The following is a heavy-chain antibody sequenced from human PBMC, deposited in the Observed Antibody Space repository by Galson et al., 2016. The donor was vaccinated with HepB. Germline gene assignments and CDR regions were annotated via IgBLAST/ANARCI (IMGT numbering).Heavy chain of an antibody. Sequence: SLRLSCAASGFTFSVSSIHWVRQASRGGLEWVGRIRSKTDNYATTYAESVKGRFTISRDDSKNTAYLQMNSLKTEDTAIYYCTRPMYDTTVSASGNFDYWGQGTLVTVSS. J-gene: IGHJ4*02. D-gene: IGHD2/OR15-2a*01. CDR3: TRPMYDTTVSASGNFDY. CDR1: GFTFSVSS. V-gene: IGHV3-73*01. CDR2: IRSKTDNYAT.